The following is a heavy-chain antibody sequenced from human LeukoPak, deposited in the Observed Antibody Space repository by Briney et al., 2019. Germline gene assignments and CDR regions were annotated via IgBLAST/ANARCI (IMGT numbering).Heavy chain of an antibody. CDR2: ISGSGGST. Sequence: QSGGSLRLSCAASGFTFSNYAMSWVRQAPGKGLEWVSAISGSGGSTYYADSVKGRFTISRDNSKNTLYLQMNSLRAEDTAVYYCAKVEYYYGSGSYIRVDEPTYYYMDVWGKGTTVTVSS. CDR3: AKVEYYYGSGSYIRVDEPTYYYMDV. D-gene: IGHD3-10*01. CDR1: GFTFSNYA. V-gene: IGHV3-23*01. J-gene: IGHJ6*03.